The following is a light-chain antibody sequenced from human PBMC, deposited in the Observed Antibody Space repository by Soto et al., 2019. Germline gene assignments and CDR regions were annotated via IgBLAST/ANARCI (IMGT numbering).Light chain of an antibody. J-gene: IGKJ1*01. CDR1: QSVSSSY. V-gene: IGKV3-20*01. CDR3: QQYNSYSPT. Sequence: EIVLTQSPGTLSLSPGERATLSCRASQSVSSSYLAWYQQKPGQAPRLLIYGASTRATGIPARFSGSGSGTEFTLTISSLQPDDFATYYCQQYNSYSPTFGQGTKVDIK. CDR2: GAS.